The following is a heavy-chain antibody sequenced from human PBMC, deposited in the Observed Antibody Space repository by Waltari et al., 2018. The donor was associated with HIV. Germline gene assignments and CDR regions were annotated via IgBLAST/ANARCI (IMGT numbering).Heavy chain of an antibody. Sequence: QVQLVQSGAEVKRPGAPGQVSCKASGYTFIDPYVFLVRQVPGPGLEWMGWMNPNGGATNYAQKFQGRITMTRDTSITTAYMELSGLRSDDTAIFYCVRDRGLNWNGDIWGQGTLVTVSS. J-gene: IGHJ4*02. V-gene: IGHV1-2*02. CDR3: VRDRGLNWNGDI. D-gene: IGHD3-3*01. CDR2: MNPNGGAT. CDR1: GYTFIDPY.